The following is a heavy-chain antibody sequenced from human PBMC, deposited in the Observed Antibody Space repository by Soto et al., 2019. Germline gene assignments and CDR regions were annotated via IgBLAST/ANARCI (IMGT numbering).Heavy chain of an antibody. CDR1: GFTFSRYW. CDR2: IKQDGSEI. CDR3: ARHDGWFLDY. V-gene: IGHV3-7*01. D-gene: IGHD6-19*01. Sequence: PGGSLRLSCAASGFTFSRYWMSWVRQTPGKGLEWVANIKQDGSEIHYVDSVRGRFTISRDNAKNSLYLQMNSLRAEDTAVFYCARHDGWFLDYRAQRTPVTVSS. J-gene: IGHJ4*02.